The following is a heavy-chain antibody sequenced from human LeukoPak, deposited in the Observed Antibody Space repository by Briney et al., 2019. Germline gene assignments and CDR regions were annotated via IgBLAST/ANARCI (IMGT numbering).Heavy chain of an antibody. CDR1: GYTFTGYY. CDR2: INPNSGGT. CDR3: ARDYYDSSGYYPQALDY. Sequence: ASVKVSCKASGYTFTGYYMHWVRQAPGQGLEWMGWINPNSGGTNYAQKFQGRVTMTRDTSISTAYMELSRLRSDDTAVYYCARDYYDSSGYYPQALDYWGQGTLVTVSS. J-gene: IGHJ4*02. D-gene: IGHD3-22*01. V-gene: IGHV1-2*02.